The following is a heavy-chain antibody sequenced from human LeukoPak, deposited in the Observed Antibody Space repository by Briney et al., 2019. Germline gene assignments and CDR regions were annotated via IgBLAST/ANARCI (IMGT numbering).Heavy chain of an antibody. V-gene: IGHV3-7*03. CDR1: GFTFSNNW. J-gene: IGHJ4*02. D-gene: IGHD6-13*01. Sequence: GGSLRLSCAASGFTFSNNWMSWVRRAPGKGLEWVANVKQDGSEKYYADSVKGRFTISRDNAKNSLYMQMNSLRADDTAVYYCAREMVRYSSSWYGSDYWGQGTLVTVSS. CDR3: AREMVRYSSSWYGSDY. CDR2: VKQDGSEK.